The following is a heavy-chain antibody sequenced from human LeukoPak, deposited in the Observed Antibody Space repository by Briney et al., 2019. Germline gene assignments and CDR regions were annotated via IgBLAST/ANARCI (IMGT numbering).Heavy chain of an antibody. CDR1: GFTFSSYS. CDR2: ISSSSTI. J-gene: IGHJ6*03. Sequence: PGGSLRLSCAASGFTFSSYSMNWVRQAPGKGLEWVSYISSSSTIYYADSVKGQFTISRDNAKNSRYLQMNSLRAEDTAVYYCARDGVVRGVISYYYYYYMDVWGKGTTVTVSS. D-gene: IGHD3-10*02. V-gene: IGHV3-48*01. CDR3: ARDGVVRGVISYYYYYYMDV.